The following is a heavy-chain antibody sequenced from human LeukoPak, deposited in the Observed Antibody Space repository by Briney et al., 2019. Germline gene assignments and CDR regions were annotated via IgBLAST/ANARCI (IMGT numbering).Heavy chain of an antibody. D-gene: IGHD3-3*01. Sequence: PSQTLSLTCTVSGGSISSGNFFWYWIRQPAGKGLERIGRIYTSGISYTPSLKSRVTMSVDTSKNQFSLKLNSVTAADTAVYYCARGPYYDFWSGYPFFDYWGQGTLVTVSS. CDR2: IYTSGIS. V-gene: IGHV4-61*02. CDR1: GGSISSGNFF. CDR3: ARGPYYDFWSGYPFFDY. J-gene: IGHJ4*02.